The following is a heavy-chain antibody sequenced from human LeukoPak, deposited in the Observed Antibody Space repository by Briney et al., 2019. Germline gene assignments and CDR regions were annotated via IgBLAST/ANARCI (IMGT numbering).Heavy chain of an antibody. CDR1: GFTFSSNA. Sequence: QPGGSLRLSCAASGFTFSSNAMSWVRQAPGKGLEWVSAISGSGGNTYYADSVKGRFTISRDNSKNTLYLQMNSLRAEDTAVYYCAKDLRDSRGLGAFDIWGQGTMITVSS. CDR3: AKDLRDSRGLGAFDI. D-gene: IGHD3-22*01. V-gene: IGHV3-23*01. J-gene: IGHJ3*02. CDR2: ISGSGGNT.